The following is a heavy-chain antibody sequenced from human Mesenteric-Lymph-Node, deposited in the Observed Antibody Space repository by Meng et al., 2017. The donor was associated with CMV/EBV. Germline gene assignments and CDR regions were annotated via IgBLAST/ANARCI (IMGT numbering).Heavy chain of an antibody. J-gene: IGHJ5*02. Sequence: GESLKISCAASGFTFSSYSMNWVRQAPGKGLEWVSSISSSSSYIYYADSVKGRFTISRDNAKNTLYLQMNSLRAEDTAVYYCARDIGNSGYFNWFDPWGQGTLVTVSS. CDR1: GFTFSSYS. V-gene: IGHV3-21*01. CDR3: ARDIGNSGYFNWFDP. D-gene: IGHD3-22*01. CDR2: ISSSSSYI.